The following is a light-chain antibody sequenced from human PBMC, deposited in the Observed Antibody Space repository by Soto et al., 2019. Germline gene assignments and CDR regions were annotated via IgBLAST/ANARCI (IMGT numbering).Light chain of an antibody. Sequence: DIQMTQSPSTLSASVGDRVTITCRASQSISSWLAWYQQKPGKAPKLLIYDASSLESGVPSRFSGSGSGTEFTLTISSLQRDDFATYYCQQYNSYSSTFGQGTKLEIK. CDR3: QQYNSYSST. J-gene: IGKJ2*01. V-gene: IGKV1-5*01. CDR2: DAS. CDR1: QSISSW.